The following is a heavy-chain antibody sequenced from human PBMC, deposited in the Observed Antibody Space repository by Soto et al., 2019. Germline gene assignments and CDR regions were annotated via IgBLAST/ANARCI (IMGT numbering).Heavy chain of an antibody. Sequence: SETLSLTCTVSGGSISSGGYYWSWIRQHPGKGLEWIGYIYYSGSTYYNPSLKSRVTISVDTSKNQFSLKLSSVTAADTAVYYCARVFEQLVADWGQGTLVTVSS. CDR1: GGSISSGGYY. V-gene: IGHV4-31*03. J-gene: IGHJ4*02. CDR3: ARVFEQLVAD. D-gene: IGHD6-6*01. CDR2: IYYSGST.